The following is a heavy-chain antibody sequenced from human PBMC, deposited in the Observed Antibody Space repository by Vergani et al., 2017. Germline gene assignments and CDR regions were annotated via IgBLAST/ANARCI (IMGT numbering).Heavy chain of an antibody. CDR3: ADIVVVAAPFGYFDL. CDR1: GFTFSSYA. D-gene: IGHD2-15*01. V-gene: IGHV3-23*01. CDR2: ISGSGGST. Sequence: EVQLLESGGGLVQPGGSLRLSCAASGFTFSSYAMSWVRQAPGKGLEWVSGISGSGGSTYYADSVKGRFTISRDNSKNTLNLKMNSLRAEDTAVYYCADIVVVAAPFGYFDLWGRGTLVTVSS. J-gene: IGHJ2*01.